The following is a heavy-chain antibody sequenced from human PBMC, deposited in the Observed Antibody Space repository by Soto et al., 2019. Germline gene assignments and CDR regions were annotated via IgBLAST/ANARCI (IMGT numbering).Heavy chain of an antibody. CDR1: GYTFTSYG. D-gene: IGHD6-13*01. CDR2: ISAYNGNT. V-gene: IGHV1-18*01. CDR3: ARLYRGGSSWYINYYYGMDV. J-gene: IGHJ6*02. Sequence: ASVKVSCKASGYTFTSYGISWVRQAPGQGLEWMGWISAYNGNTNYAQKLQGRVTMTTDTSTSTAYMELRSLGSDDTAVYYCARLYRGGSSWYINYYYGMDVWGQGTTVTVSS.